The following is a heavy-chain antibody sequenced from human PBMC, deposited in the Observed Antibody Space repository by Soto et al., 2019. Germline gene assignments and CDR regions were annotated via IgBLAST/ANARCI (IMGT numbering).Heavy chain of an antibody. Sequence: PSETLSLTCIVSGGSISSGTYYWGWIRQPPGKGLEWIGSFYYSGSAYYNPSLKSRVTISVDTSKKQFSLKLSSVTAADTAVYNCSRHGTGTSSRYYYYMDVWGKGTTVTVSS. CDR1: GGSISSGTYY. V-gene: IGHV4-39*01. D-gene: IGHD1-1*01. CDR3: SRHGTGTSSRYYYYMDV. CDR2: FYYSGSA. J-gene: IGHJ6*03.